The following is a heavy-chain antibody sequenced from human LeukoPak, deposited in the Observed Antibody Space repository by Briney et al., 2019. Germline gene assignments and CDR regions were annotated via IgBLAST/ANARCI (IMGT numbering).Heavy chain of an antibody. V-gene: IGHV1-58*02. J-gene: IGHJ3*02. CDR1: GFTFTSSA. CDR3: AAAYYYDSSGYYHESDAFDI. Sequence: SVKVSCKASGFTFTSSAMQWVRQARGQRLEWIGWIVVGSGNTNYAQKFQERVTITRDMSTSTAYMELSSLRSEDTAVYYCAAAYYYDSSGYYHESDAFDIWGQGTMVTVSS. D-gene: IGHD3-22*01. CDR2: IVVGSGNT.